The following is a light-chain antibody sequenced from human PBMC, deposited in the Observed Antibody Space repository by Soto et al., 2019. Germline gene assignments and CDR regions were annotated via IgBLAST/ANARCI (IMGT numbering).Light chain of an antibody. J-gene: IGLJ1*01. Sequence: QLVLTQPPSVSGAPGQRVTISCTGSSSNIGAGYDVHWYQQLPGTAPKLLIYHNSNRPSGVPDRFSGSKSGTSASLAITGLQAEDEADYYCQSYDSSLSGSNVFGTGTKLTVL. CDR1: SSNIGAGYD. CDR2: HNS. CDR3: QSYDSSLSGSNV. V-gene: IGLV1-40*01.